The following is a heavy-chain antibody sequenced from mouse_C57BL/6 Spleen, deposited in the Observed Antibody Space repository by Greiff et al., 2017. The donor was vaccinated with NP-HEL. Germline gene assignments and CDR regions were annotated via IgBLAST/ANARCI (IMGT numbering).Heavy chain of an antibody. CDR3: ARAGEGGVYYGNFPGHFEV. CDR2: INPSNGGT. J-gene: IGHJ1*03. D-gene: IGHD2-1*01. V-gene: IGHV1-53*01. Sequence: QVQLQQSGAELVKPGASVKISCKASGYAFTSYWMHWVKQRPGQGLEWIGNINPSNGGTNYNEKFKSKATLTVDKSSSTAYMQLSSLTSEDSAVYYCARAGEGGVYYGNFPGHFEVWGTGTTGTVSS. CDR1: GYAFTSYW.